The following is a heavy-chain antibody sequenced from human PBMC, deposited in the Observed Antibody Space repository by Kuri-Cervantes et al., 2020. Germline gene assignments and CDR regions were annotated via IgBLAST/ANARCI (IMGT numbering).Heavy chain of an antibody. CDR3: ARGQRGYSYASYYYYGMDV. D-gene: IGHD5-18*01. J-gene: IGHJ6*02. CDR1: GFTFSSYS. CDR2: ISSSSSYI. Sequence: ETLSLTCAASGFTFSSYSMNWVRQAPGKGLEWVSSISSSSSYIYYADSVKGRFTISRDNSKNTLYLQMNSLRAEDTAVYYCARGQRGYSYASYYYYGMDVWGQGTTVTVSS. V-gene: IGHV3-21*04.